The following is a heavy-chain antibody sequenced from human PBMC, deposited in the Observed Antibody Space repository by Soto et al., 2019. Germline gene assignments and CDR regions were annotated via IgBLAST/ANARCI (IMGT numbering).Heavy chain of an antibody. CDR2: ISYDGSNK. V-gene: IGHV3-30-3*01. D-gene: IGHD3-3*01. CDR3: ARDSDFWSGYSFDY. J-gene: IGHJ4*02. Sequence: GGSLRLSCAASGFTFSSYAMHWVRQAPGKGLEWVAVISYDGSNKYYADSVKGRFTISRDNSKNTLYLQMNSLRAEDTAVYYCARDSDFWSGYSFDYWGQGTLVTVSS. CDR1: GFTFSSYA.